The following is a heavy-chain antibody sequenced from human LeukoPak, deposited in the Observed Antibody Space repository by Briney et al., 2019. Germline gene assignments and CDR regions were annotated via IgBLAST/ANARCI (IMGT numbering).Heavy chain of an antibody. J-gene: IGHJ4*02. Sequence: SETLSLTCTVSGYSISSGYYWGWIRQPPGKGLEWIGSIYHSGSTYYNPSLKSRVTISVDTSKNQFSLKLTSVTAADTAVYYCARAPEYGLYYFDYWGQGTLVTVSS. V-gene: IGHV4-38-2*02. CDR1: GYSISSGYY. CDR2: IYHSGST. CDR3: ARAPEYGLYYFDY. D-gene: IGHD1-14*01.